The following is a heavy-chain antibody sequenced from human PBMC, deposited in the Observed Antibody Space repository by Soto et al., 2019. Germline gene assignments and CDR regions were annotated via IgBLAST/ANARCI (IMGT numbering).Heavy chain of an antibody. Sequence: GASVKVSCKASGYTFTSAAMHWLRPAAGKRPEWMGWLNAGNGNTQSYQKFQGRVTITRDISASTVYMEMSNMRSEDTAVYFCARVTDYFDTIVYSLEYFQHWGQGTPSTVSS. J-gene: IGHJ1*01. CDR1: GYTFTSAA. CDR2: LNAGNGNT. V-gene: IGHV1-3*01. D-gene: IGHD3-22*01. CDR3: ARVTDYFDTIVYSLEYFQH.